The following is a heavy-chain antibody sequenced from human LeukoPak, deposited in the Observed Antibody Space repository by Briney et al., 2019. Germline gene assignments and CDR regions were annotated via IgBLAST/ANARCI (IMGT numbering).Heavy chain of an antibody. V-gene: IGHV3-30*18. J-gene: IGHJ4*02. CDR3: AKGTSVAASLLSFDY. CDR1: GFTFSSYG. D-gene: IGHD2-15*01. CDR2: ISYDGSNK. Sequence: GGSLRLSCAASGFTFSSYGMHWVRQAPGKGLEWVAVISYDGSNKYYADSVKGRFTISRDNSKNTLYLQMNSLRAEDTAVYYCAKGTSVAASLLSFDYWGQGTLVTVSS.